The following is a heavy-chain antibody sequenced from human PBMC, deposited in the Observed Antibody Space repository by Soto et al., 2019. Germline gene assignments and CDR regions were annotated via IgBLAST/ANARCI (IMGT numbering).Heavy chain of an antibody. CDR3: ARVYESFSYWYFDL. Sequence: SVKVSCKASGGTFSSYAISWVRQAPGQGLEWMGGIIPIVGTANYAQKFQGRVTITADESTSTAYMELSSLRSEDTAVYYCARVYESFSYWYFDLWGRGTLVTVSS. D-gene: IGHD3-22*01. J-gene: IGHJ2*01. CDR1: GGTFSSYA. V-gene: IGHV1-69*13. CDR2: IIPIVGTA.